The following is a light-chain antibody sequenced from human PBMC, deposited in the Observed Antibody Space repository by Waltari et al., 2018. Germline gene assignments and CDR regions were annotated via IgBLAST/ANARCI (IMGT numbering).Light chain of an antibody. CDR2: RNN. CDR1: NYNIGNNY. Sequence: QSVLSQPPSASGTPGQRVTISCSGTNYNIGNNYVYWYHQLPGTAPKLLIYRNNQRPSGVPGRFSGSKSGTSASRAVSGLRSEDEAHYYCASWDGSLGGVIFGGGTKLTVL. CDR3: ASWDGSLGGVI. V-gene: IGLV1-47*01. J-gene: IGLJ2*01.